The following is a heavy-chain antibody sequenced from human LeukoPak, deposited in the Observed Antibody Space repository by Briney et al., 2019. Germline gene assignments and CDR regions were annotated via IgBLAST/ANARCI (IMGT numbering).Heavy chain of an antibody. CDR1: GFTFSSYG. V-gene: IGHV3-30*02. CDR3: AKAPLGYCSSTSCYKYFQH. D-gene: IGHD2-2*02. J-gene: IGHJ1*01. CDR2: IRYDGSNK. Sequence: GGSLRLSCAASGFTFSSYGMHWVRQAPGKGLEWVAFIRYDGSNKYYADSVKGRFTISRDNSKNTLYLQMNSLRAEDTAVYYCAKAPLGYCSSTSCYKYFQHWGQGTLVTVSS.